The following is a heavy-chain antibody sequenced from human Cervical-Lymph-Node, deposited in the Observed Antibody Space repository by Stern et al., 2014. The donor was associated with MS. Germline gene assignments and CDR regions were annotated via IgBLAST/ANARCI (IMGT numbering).Heavy chain of an antibody. J-gene: IGHJ4*02. V-gene: IGHV1-69*01. Sequence: VHLVESGAEVKKPGSSMKVSCKASGGTFSSDAIGWVRQAPGQGLEWMGGIIPIFETANYAQKFQGRVTITADQSTKTAYLELSSLTSGDTAMYFCASGTRSSWYFDFWGQGTLVTVST. CDR1: GGTFSSDA. D-gene: IGHD6-13*01. CDR2: IIPIFETA. CDR3: ASGTRSSWYFDF.